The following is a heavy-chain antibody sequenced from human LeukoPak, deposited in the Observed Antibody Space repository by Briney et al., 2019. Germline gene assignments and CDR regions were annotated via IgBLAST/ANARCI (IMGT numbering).Heavy chain of an antibody. Sequence: SETLSLTCTVSGYSINFGYYWGWVRQPPGKGLEWIGSMYHSGTTYYNPSLRSRVTMSVDTSKNQFSLKLTSVTAADTAVYYCARHGGYSSSSDYWGQGTLVTVSS. D-gene: IGHD6-13*01. CDR1: GYSINFGYY. CDR2: MYHSGTT. J-gene: IGHJ4*02. V-gene: IGHV4-38-2*02. CDR3: ARHGGYSSSSDY.